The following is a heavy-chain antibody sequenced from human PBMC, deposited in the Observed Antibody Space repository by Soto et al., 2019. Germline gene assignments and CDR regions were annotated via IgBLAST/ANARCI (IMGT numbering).Heavy chain of an antibody. CDR3: AKGGLHFDY. V-gene: IGHV3-30*18. D-gene: IGHD3-16*01. CDR1: GFTFSSYG. Sequence: RRLSCAASGFTFSSYGMHWVRQAPGKGLEWVAVISYDGSNKYYADSVKGRFTISRDNSKNTLYLRMNSLRAEDTAVYYCAKGGLHFDYWGQGTLVTVSS. J-gene: IGHJ4*02. CDR2: ISYDGSNK.